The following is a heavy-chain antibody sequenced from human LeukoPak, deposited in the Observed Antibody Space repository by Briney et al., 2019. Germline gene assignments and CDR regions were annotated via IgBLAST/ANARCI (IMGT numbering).Heavy chain of an antibody. D-gene: IGHD5-18*01. CDR2: IYYSGST. Sequence: SETLSLTCTVSSGSIRSYYWSWIRQPPGKGLDWIGYIYYSGSTNYNPSLKSRVTISVDTSKNQFSLKLSSVTAADTAVYYCASLQLKGDYFDYWGQGTLVTVSS. CDR3: ASLQLKGDYFDY. CDR1: SGSIRSYY. J-gene: IGHJ4*02. V-gene: IGHV4-59*01.